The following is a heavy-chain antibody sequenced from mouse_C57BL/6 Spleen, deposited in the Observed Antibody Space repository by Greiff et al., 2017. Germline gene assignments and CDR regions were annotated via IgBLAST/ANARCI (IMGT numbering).Heavy chain of an antibody. Sequence: VKLQESGPELVKPGASVKISCKASGYAFSSSWMNWVKQRPGKGLEWIGRIYPGDGDTNYNGKFKGKATLTADKSSSTAYMQLSSLTSEDSAVYFCARRGYYYFDYWGQGTTLTVSS. CDR2: IYPGDGDT. V-gene: IGHV1-82*01. J-gene: IGHJ2*01. D-gene: IGHD3-1*01. CDR1: GYAFSSSW. CDR3: ARRGYYYFDY.